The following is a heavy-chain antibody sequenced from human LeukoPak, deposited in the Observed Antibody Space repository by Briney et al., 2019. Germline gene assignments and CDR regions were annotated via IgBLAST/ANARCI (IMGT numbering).Heavy chain of an antibody. V-gene: IGHV5-51*01. D-gene: IGHD6-13*01. J-gene: IGHJ6*02. CDR3: ARHRSIAAARLDV. Sequence: GGSLQISCKGSGYSFTSYWIGWVRQMPGKGLEWVGIIYPGDSDTRYSPSFQGQVSISADKSISTAYLQWSSLKASDTAMYYCARHRSIAAARLDVWGQGTTVTVSS. CDR1: GYSFTSYW. CDR2: IYPGDSDT.